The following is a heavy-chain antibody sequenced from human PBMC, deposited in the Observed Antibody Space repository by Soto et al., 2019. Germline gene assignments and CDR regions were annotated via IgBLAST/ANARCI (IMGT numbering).Heavy chain of an antibody. CDR1: GFIFSNFN. CDR2: ISSVGTNI. J-gene: IGHJ4*02. Sequence: SGGSLRLSCAASGFIFSNFNMIWVRQAPGKGLEWVSFISSVGTNINYADSVKGRFTISRDNAKNSLYLQMNSLRAEDTAVYYCAKAHGATAGTRVNYWGQGTLVTVSS. CDR3: AKAHGATAGTRVNY. V-gene: IGHV3-21*01. D-gene: IGHD6-13*01.